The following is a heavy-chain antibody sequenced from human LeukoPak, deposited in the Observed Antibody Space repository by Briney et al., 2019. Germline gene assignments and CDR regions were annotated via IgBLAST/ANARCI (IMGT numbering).Heavy chain of an antibody. CDR3: ARNLLGVFEWFDP. V-gene: IGHV4-38-2*01. CDR1: GYSISSGYY. CDR2: IYHSGST. J-gene: IGHJ5*02. Sequence: PSETLSLTCAVSGYSISSGYYWGWIRQPPGKGLESIGSIYHSGSTYYNPSLKSRVTISVDTSKNQFSLKLSSVTAADTAVYYCARNLLGVFEWFDPWGQRTLVTVSS. D-gene: IGHD3-3*01.